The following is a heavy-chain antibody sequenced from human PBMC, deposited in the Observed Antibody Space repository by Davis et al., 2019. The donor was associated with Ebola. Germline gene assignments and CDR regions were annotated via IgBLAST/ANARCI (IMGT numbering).Heavy chain of an antibody. J-gene: IGHJ4*02. D-gene: IGHD6-19*01. Sequence: AASVKVSCKASGYTFTGYYIHWVRQAPGQGLEWMGWISAYNGNTNYAQKLQGRVTMTTDTSTSTAYMELRSLRSDDTAVYYCARDLAVAPPDYWGQGTLVTVSS. CDR2: ISAYNGNT. CDR3: ARDLAVAPPDY. CDR1: GYTFTGYY. V-gene: IGHV1-18*04.